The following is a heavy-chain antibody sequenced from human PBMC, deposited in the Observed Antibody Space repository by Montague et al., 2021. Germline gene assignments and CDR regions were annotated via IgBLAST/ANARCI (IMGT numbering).Heavy chain of an antibody. V-gene: IGHV4-39*01. CDR3: TRKGWFGDYGFDI. J-gene: IGHJ3*02. CDR1: GVSISSSNYH. Sequence: SETLSLTCTVSGVSISSSNYHWGWIRQPPGKGPEWIGSIYYSGTTYYNPSLRSRVTISVDTSENQFSLKLNSVTAAGTAFYYCTRKGWFGDYGFDIWGQGTMVTVSS. CDR2: IYYSGTT. D-gene: IGHD3-10*01.